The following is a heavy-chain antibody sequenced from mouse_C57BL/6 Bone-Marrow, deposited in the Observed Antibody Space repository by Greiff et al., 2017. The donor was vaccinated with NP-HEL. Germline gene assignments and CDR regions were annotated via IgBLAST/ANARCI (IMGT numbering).Heavy chain of an antibody. CDR2: FYPGSGSI. J-gene: IGHJ1*03. D-gene: IGHD1-1*01. CDR1: GYTFTEYT. V-gene: IGHV1-62-2*01. CDR3: ARHEARVLRSYWYFDV. Sequence: VKLVESGAELVKPGASVKLSCKASGYTFTEYTIHWVKQRSGQGLEWIGWFYPGSGSIKYNEKFKDKATLTADKSSSTVYMELSRLTSEDSAVYFCARHEARVLRSYWYFDVWGTGTTVTVSS.